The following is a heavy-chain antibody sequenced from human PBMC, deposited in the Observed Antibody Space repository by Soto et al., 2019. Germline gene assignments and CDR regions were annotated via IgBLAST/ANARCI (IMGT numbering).Heavy chain of an antibody. CDR2: IWYDENNK. CDR3: ARDKGGGAVVPDY. D-gene: IGHD6-19*01. CDR1: GFTFNTYG. J-gene: IGHJ4*02. V-gene: IGHV3-33*01. Sequence: GGSLRLSCAASGFTFNTYGMHWVRQAPGKGLEWVAVIWYDENNKYYADSVKGRFTISRDNSKNTLYLQMNSLRGDDTAVYYCARDKGGGAVVPDYWGQGTLVTVSA.